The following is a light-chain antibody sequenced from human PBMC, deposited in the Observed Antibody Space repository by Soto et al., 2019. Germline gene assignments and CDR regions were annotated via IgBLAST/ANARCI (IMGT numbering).Light chain of an antibody. J-gene: IGKJ1*01. V-gene: IGKV3-15*01. Sequence: EIVMTQSPATLSVSPGERATLSCRASQSVSSNLVWYQQKPGQAPRLLIYAASTRATGIPARFSGSGSGTEFPLSISSPQSEDVAVYCCQQYNKWPPWTFGQGIKVEIK. CDR2: AAS. CDR1: QSVSSN. CDR3: QQYNKWPPWT.